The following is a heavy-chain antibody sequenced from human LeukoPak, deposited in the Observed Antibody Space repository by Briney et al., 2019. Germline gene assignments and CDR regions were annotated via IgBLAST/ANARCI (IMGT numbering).Heavy chain of an antibody. CDR3: ARGRGGSYYWFVDY. D-gene: IGHD1-26*01. Sequence: PSETLSLTCTVSGGSISSSSYYWSWIRQPPGKGLEWIGEINHSGSTNYNPSLKSRVTISVDTSKNQFSLKLSSVTAADTAVYYCARGRGGSYYWFVDYWGQGTLVTVSS. J-gene: IGHJ4*02. CDR2: INHSGST. V-gene: IGHV4-39*07. CDR1: GGSISSSSYY.